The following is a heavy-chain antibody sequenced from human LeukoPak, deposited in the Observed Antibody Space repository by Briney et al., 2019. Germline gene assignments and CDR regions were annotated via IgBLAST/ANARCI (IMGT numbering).Heavy chain of an antibody. Sequence: GGTLRLSCAAPGFMFHDYAIHWVRQAPGKGVEWVSLISGDGGSTFYADSVKGGFTISRDNTKNSLYLQTNRLRSDDTALYYCARESESSGWYDYWGQGTLVTVSS. CDR1: GFMFHDYA. V-gene: IGHV3-43*02. CDR3: ARESESSGWYDY. CDR2: ISGDGGST. D-gene: IGHD6-19*01. J-gene: IGHJ4*02.